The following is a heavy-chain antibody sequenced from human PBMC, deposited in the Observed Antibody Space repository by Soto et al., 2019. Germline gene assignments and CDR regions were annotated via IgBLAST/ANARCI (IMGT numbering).Heavy chain of an antibody. Sequence: SETLSLTGTVSGGSISSYYWSWIRQPPGKGLEWIGYIYYSGSTNYNPSLKSRVTISVDTSKNQFSLKLSSVTAADTAVYYCARDGCSGGSCYMFDYWGQGTLVTVSS. CDR2: IYYSGST. CDR1: GGSISSYY. CDR3: ARDGCSGGSCYMFDY. D-gene: IGHD2-15*01. J-gene: IGHJ4*02. V-gene: IGHV4-59*01.